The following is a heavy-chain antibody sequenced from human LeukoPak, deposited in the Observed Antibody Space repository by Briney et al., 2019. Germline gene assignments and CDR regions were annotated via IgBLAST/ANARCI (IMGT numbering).Heavy chain of an antibody. CDR3: ARQHYDILTGYYWEDY. CDR1: GGSFSGYY. CDR2: INHSGST. Sequence: SETLSLTCAVYGGSFSGYYWSWIRQPPGKGLEWIGEINHSGSTNYNPSLKSRVTISVDTSKNQFSLKLSSVTAEDTAVYYCARQHYDILTGYYWEDYWGQGTLVTVSS. V-gene: IGHV4-34*01. D-gene: IGHD3-9*01. J-gene: IGHJ4*02.